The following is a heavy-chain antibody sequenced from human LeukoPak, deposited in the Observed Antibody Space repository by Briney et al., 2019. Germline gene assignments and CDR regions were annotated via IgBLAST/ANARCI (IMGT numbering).Heavy chain of an antibody. J-gene: IGHJ6*03. D-gene: IGHD5-24*01. V-gene: IGHV3-53*01. CDR1: GFTVSSNY. CDR3: AKDRDRLSYYMDV. CDR2: IYSGGST. Sequence: GGSLRLSCAASGFTVSSNYMSWVRQAPGKGLEWVSVIYSGGSTYYADSVKGRFTISRDNSKNTLYLQMNSLRAEDTAVYYCAKDRDRLSYYMDVWGKGTTVTVSS.